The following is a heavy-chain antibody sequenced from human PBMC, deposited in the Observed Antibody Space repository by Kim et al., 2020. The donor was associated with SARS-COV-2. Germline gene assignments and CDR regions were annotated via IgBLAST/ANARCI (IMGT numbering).Heavy chain of an antibody. CDR1: GFTFSDYY. CDR2: ISSSSSYT. CDR3: AGDYDGYNFIDDFDI. D-gene: IGHD5-12*01. V-gene: IGHV3-11*05. Sequence: GGSLRLSCAASGFTFSDYYMSWIRQAPGKGLEWVSYISSSSSYTNYADSVKGRFTISRDNAKNSLYLQMNSLRAEDTAVYYCAGDYDGYNFIDDFDIWGQGTMVTVSS. J-gene: IGHJ3*02.